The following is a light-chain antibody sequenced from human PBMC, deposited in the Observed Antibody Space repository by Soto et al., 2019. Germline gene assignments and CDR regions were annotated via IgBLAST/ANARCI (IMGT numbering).Light chain of an antibody. CDR3: TSYTTRSTVV. CDR1: SSDVGGYNF. Sequence: QSALTQPASVSGSPGQSITISCTGTSSDVGGYNFVSWYQQHPGKAPKVMIYDVSDRPSGVSDRFSGSKSGNTASLTISGLQAEAEAHYYCTSYTTRSTVVFGGGTKLTVL. CDR2: DVS. V-gene: IGLV2-14*03. J-gene: IGLJ2*01.